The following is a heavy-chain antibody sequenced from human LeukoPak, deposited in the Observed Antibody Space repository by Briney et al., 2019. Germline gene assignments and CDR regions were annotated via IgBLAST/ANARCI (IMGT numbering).Heavy chain of an antibody. Sequence: SSETLSLTCAVYGGSFSGYYWSWIRQPPGKRLEWIGEINHSGSTNYNPSLKSRVTISVDTSKNQFSLKLSSVTAADTAVYYCARGLKGYSSGWYSRYTIFDYWGQGTLVTVSS. CDR2: INHSGST. J-gene: IGHJ4*02. V-gene: IGHV4-34*01. CDR3: ARGLKGYSSGWYSRYTIFDY. CDR1: GGSFSGYY. D-gene: IGHD6-19*01.